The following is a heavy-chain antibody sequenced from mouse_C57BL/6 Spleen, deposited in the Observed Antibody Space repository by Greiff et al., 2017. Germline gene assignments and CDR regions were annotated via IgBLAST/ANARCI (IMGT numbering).Heavy chain of an antibody. V-gene: IGHV5-17*01. Sequence: DVMLVESGGGLVKPGGSLKLSCAASGFTFSDYGMHWVRQAPEKGLEWVAYISSGSSTIYYADTVKGRFTISRDNAKNTLFLQRTSLRSEDTAMYYCARPGVTTGYAMDYWGQGTSVTVSS. D-gene: IGHD2-2*01. CDR2: ISSGSSTI. J-gene: IGHJ4*01. CDR1: GFTFSDYG. CDR3: ARPGVTTGYAMDY.